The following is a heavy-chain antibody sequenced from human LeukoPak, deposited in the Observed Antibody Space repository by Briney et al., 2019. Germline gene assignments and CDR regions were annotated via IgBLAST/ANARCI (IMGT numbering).Heavy chain of an antibody. J-gene: IGHJ4*02. CDR1: GFTFSSYS. CDR3: ARARDLYYYDSSGYYDFDY. CDR2: ISSSSSYI. V-gene: IGHV3-21*01. D-gene: IGHD3-22*01. Sequence: GGSLRLSCAASGFTFSSYSMNWVRQAPGKGLEWVSSISSSSSYIYYADSVKGRFTISRDNAKNSLYLQMNSLRAEDTAVYYCARARDLYYYDSSGYYDFDYWGQGTLVTVSS.